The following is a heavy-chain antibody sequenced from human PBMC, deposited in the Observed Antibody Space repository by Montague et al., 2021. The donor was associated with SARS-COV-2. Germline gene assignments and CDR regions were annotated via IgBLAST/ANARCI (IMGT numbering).Heavy chain of an antibody. CDR3: ARVGRQQLVRLSGMDV. Sequence: SETLSLTCTVSGGSISSSSYYWGWIRQPPGKGLEWIGSIDYSGSTYYXWSLKSRVTISVDTSKNQFSLKLSSVTAADTAVYYCARVGRQQLVRLSGMDVWGQGTTVTVSS. V-gene: IGHV4-39*07. CDR1: GGSISSSSYY. J-gene: IGHJ6*02. D-gene: IGHD6-13*01. CDR2: IDYSGST.